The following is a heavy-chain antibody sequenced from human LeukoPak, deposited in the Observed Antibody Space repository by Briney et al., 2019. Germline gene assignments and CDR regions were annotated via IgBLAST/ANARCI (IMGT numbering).Heavy chain of an antibody. V-gene: IGHV4-39*01. J-gene: IGHJ4*02. CDR3: ARGIAARPNYFDY. CDR1: GGSISSSSYY. CDR2: IYYSGST. D-gene: IGHD6-6*01. Sequence: SETLSLTCTVSGGSISSSSYYWGWIRQPPGKGLEWIGSIYYSGSTYYNPFLKSRVTISVDTSKNQFSLKLSSVTAADTAVYYCARGIAARPNYFDYWGQGTLVTVSS.